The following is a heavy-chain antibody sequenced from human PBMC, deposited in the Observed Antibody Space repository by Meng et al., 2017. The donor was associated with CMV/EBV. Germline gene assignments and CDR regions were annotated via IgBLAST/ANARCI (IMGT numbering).Heavy chain of an antibody. J-gene: IGHJ6*02. V-gene: IGHV1-2*02. D-gene: IGHD3-10*01. CDR1: GYTFTGYY. CDR3: ARDFANEGVYYYDYYYGMDV. CDR2: INPNSGGT. Sequence: ASVKVSCKASGYTFTGYYMHWVRQAPGQGLEWMGWINPNSGGTNYAQKFQGRVTMTRDTSISTAYMGLSRLRSDDTAVYYCARDFANEGVYYYDYYYGMDVWGQGTTVTVSS.